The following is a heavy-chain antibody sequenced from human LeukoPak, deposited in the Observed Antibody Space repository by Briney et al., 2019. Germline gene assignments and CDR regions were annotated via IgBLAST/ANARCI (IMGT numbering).Heavy chain of an antibody. V-gene: IGHV3-23*01. CDR2: ISGDGATT. CDR3: ARSFRPFNSATSFLSFDS. CDR1: GFPFSSYA. J-gene: IGHJ4*02. Sequence: PGGSLRLSCAASGFPFSSYAMTWVRQAPGKGLEWVSSISGDGATTYHADSVKGRFTISRDNAKNTVYLEITLLGAEDTVVYYCARSFRPFNSATSFLSFDSWGPGTLVTVSS. D-gene: IGHD6-13*01.